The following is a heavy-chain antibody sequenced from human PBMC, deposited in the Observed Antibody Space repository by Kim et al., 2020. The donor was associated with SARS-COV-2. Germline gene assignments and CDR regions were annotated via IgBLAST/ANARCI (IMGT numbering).Heavy chain of an antibody. D-gene: IGHD2-21*02. CDR1: GGSISSGGYS. Sequence: SETLSLTCAVSGGSISSGGYSWSWIRQPPGKGLEWIGYIYHSGSTYYNPSLKSRVTISVDRSKNQFSLKLSSVTAADTAVYYCARSRLREGWLLYYFDYWGQGTLVTVSS. J-gene: IGHJ4*02. V-gene: IGHV4-30-2*01. CDR2: IYHSGST. CDR3: ARSRLREGWLLYYFDY.